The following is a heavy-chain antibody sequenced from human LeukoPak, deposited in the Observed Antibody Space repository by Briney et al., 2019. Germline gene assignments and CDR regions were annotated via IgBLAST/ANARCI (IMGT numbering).Heavy chain of an antibody. V-gene: IGHV3-30*03. CDR2: ISYDGSNE. CDR3: SIFEM. CDR1: GFTFSHYG. J-gene: IGHJ3*02. Sequence: GRSLRLSCAASGFTFSHYGIHWVRQAPGKGLKWVALISYDGSNEYYADSVKGRFTISRDDSKNTVYLQMNSLRVEDTAVYYCSIFEMWGQGRMVTVSS.